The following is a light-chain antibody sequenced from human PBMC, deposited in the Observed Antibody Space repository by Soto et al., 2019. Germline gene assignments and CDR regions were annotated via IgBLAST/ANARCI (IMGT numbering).Light chain of an antibody. CDR1: QCVSESS. J-gene: IGKJ1*01. CDR3: QQYGTSSWT. CDR2: GAS. Sequence: IVLTQSPGTLSLSPGERATLSCRASQCVSESSLAWYQQKPGQAPRLLLFGASKRATGIPDRCSGSGSATDFTLTISRLQPEDFAVYYCQQYGTSSWTFGQGTKIEIK. V-gene: IGKV3-20*01.